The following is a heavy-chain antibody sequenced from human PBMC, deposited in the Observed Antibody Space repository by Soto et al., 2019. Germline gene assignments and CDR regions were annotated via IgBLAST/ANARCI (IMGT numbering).Heavy chain of an antibody. CDR2: IYATGDT. J-gene: IGHJ5*02. CDR3: VRDGTKNLRDRFEP. Sequence: PSETLSLTCNVSGASLSRYYWSWIRQPPGKGLEWIGRIYATGDTDYNPSLKGRISMSVDMPKKQFSLTLRSVTAADTAIYYCVRDGTKNLRDRFEPWGRGILVTVSS. D-gene: IGHD1-26*01. V-gene: IGHV4-4*07. CDR1: GASLSRYY.